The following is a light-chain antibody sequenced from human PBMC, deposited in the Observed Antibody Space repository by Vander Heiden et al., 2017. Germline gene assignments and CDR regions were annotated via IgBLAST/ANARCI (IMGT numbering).Light chain of an antibody. CDR2: KVN. CDR3: SSYTRTNTYV. Sequence: QSALTQPASVSGSPGPSITISCTGTSNDVGGYHYVSWYQHHPGKASKLMIYKVNNRPSGVSNRFSGSTSANTASLTISGLRAEDEAVYYCSSYTRTNTYVFGTGTAVTVL. CDR1: SNDVGGYHY. J-gene: IGLJ1*01. V-gene: IGLV2-14*01.